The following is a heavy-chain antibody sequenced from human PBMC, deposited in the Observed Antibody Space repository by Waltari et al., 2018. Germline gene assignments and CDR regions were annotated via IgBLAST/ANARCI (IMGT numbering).Heavy chain of an antibody. CDR3: AKRIVGGPFDV. CDR2: IIPIFGTP. CDR1: GGSFGTYA. V-gene: IGHV1-69*12. D-gene: IGHD1-26*01. Sequence: QVHLVQSGAEVRKPGSSVKVSCEASGGSFGTYAITWVRQAPGQGLEWMAGIIPIFGTPNYAQKVQGRVNVAADEWTNTAYMELSGLGSDDTAIYYCAKRIVGGPFDVWGQGTMVTVSS. J-gene: IGHJ3*01.